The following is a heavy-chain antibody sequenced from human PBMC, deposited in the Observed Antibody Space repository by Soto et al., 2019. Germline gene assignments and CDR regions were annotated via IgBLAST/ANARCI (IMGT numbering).Heavy chain of an antibody. V-gene: IGHV3-30*18. CDR2: ISYDGSNK. Sequence: QVQLVESGGGVVQPGRSLRLSCAASGFTFSSYGMHWVRQAPGKGLEWVAVISYDGSNKYYADSVKGRFTISRDNSKNTLYLQMNSLRAEDTAVYYCAKISSPFWSGYYKGGYFDYWGQGTLVTVSS. CDR3: AKISSPFWSGYYKGGYFDY. D-gene: IGHD3-3*01. CDR1: GFTFSSYG. J-gene: IGHJ4*02.